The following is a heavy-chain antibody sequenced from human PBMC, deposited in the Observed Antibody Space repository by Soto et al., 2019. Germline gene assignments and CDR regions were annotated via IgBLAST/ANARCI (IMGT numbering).Heavy chain of an antibody. Sequence: PGGSLRLSCAASGFTFSSYAMHWVRQAPGKGLEWVAVISYDGSNKYYADSVKGRFTISRDNSKNTLYLQMNSLRAEDTAVYYCAITMVRGAPKFDYWGQGTLVTVSS. D-gene: IGHD3-10*01. CDR1: GFTFSSYA. V-gene: IGHV3-30-3*01. CDR2: ISYDGSNK. CDR3: AITMVRGAPKFDY. J-gene: IGHJ4*02.